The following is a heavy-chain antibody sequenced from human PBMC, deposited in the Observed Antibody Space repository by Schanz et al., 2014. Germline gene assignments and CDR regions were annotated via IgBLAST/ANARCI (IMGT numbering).Heavy chain of an antibody. V-gene: IGHV3-23*01. Sequence: EVQLLESGGGLVQPGGSLRLSCAASGFTFSIYGMSWVRQAPGKGLEWVSRMIGSGSSVFYADSVKGRFIVSRDNSRATLFLQMDSLRAADTAFYYCAKWEEIVPEPEPMRGWFDSWGQGILVTVSS. D-gene: IGHD2-8*01. CDR2: MIGSGSSV. CDR3: AKWEEIVPEPEPMRGWFDS. J-gene: IGHJ5*01. CDR1: GFTFSIYG.